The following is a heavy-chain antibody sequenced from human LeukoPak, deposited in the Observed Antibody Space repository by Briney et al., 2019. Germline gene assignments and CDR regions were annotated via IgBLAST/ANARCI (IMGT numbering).Heavy chain of an antibody. J-gene: IGHJ6*02. CDR2: IYYSGST. CDR1: GGSISSYY. CDR3: ARVQTGAAPREYYYYYGMDV. Sequence: SETLSLTCTVSGGSISSYYWSWIRQPPGKGLEWIGYIYYSGSTNYNPSLKSRVTISVDTSKNQFSLKLSSVTAADTAVYYCARVQTGAAPREYYYYYGMDVWGQGTTVTVSS. D-gene: IGHD1-26*01. V-gene: IGHV4-59*01.